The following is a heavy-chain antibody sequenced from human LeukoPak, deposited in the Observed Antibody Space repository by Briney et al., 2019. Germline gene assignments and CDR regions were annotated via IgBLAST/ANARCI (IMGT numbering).Heavy chain of an antibody. CDR1: GFTFSRNG. CDR2: ISGSGGST. Sequence: GGTLRLSCAASGFTFSRNGMTWVRQAPGKGLEWVSAISGSGGSTYYADSVKGRFTISRDNAKNSLYLQMNSLRAEDTAVYYCAREGDSGSYLFYWGQGTLVTVSS. D-gene: IGHD1-26*01. V-gene: IGHV3-23*01. CDR3: AREGDSGSYLFY. J-gene: IGHJ4*02.